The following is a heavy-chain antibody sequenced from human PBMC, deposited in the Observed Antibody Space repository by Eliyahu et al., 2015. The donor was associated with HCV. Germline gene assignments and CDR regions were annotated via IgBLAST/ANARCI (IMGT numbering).Heavy chain of an antibody. CDR1: RDTFISYY. D-gene: IGHD1-1*01. V-gene: IGHV1-46*01. CDR2: ISPGGGDT. CDR3: ARWAGNERFVGPFDY. Sequence: QVHLVQSGAEVKEPGASVRLSCTRFRDTFISYYIHWVRQAPGQGLEWMGMISPGGGDTDYAQKFRGRVTLTRDTSTSAVYMELYSLTSDDAGVYYCARWAGNERFVGPFDYWGQGALVTVSS. J-gene: IGHJ4*02.